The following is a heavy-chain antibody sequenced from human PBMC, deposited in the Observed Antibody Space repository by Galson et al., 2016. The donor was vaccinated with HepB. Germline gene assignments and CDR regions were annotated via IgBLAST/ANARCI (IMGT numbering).Heavy chain of an antibody. D-gene: IGHD1-26*01. Sequence: QSGAEVKKPGESLRISCQTSGYSVPYYWISWVRQMPGKGLEWMGRIDPSDSYAKYSPSFEGHVIISVDRSTSTAFLQWTSLKASDTAMYYCATHESPGTYPCDYWGQGTQVTVSS. CDR3: ATHESPGTYPCDY. J-gene: IGHJ4*02. CDR2: IDPSDSYA. CDR1: GYSVPYYW. V-gene: IGHV5-10-1*01.